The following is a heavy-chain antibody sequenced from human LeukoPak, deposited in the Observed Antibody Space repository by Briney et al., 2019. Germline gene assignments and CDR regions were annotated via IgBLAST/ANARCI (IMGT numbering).Heavy chain of an antibody. CDR1: GYTFTGYY. Sequence: ASVKVSCKASGYTFTGYYMHWVRQSPGQGLEWMGWINPNSGGTNYAQKFQGRVTMTRDTSISTAYMELSRLRSDDTAVYYCARVRGLYSSSWYRPRLSGYWGQGTLVNVSS. CDR3: ARVRGLYSSSWYRPRLSGY. V-gene: IGHV1-2*02. J-gene: IGHJ4*02. CDR2: INPNSGGT. D-gene: IGHD6-13*01.